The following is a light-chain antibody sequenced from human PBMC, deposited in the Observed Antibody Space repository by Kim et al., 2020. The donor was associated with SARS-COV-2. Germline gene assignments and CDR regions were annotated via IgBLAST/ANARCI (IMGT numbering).Light chain of an antibody. CDR3: TSYTRSDTWV. J-gene: IGLJ3*02. Sequence: GQSVTISCTATSSDVGAYNLVSWYQQHPGKAPKFMIHDVSQRPSGVSNRFSGSKSGNTASLTISGLQAEDEADYYCTSYTRSDTWVFGGGTKVTVL. CDR2: DVS. V-gene: IGLV2-14*03. CDR1: SSDVGAYNL.